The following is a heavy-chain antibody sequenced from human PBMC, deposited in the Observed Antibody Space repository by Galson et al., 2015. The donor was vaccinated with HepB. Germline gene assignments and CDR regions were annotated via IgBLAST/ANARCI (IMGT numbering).Heavy chain of an antibody. CDR1: GFTFSSYA. CDR2: ISGSGGST. CDR3: AKWRHSSGWYSDY. J-gene: IGHJ4*02. V-gene: IGHV3-23*01. Sequence: SLRLSCAASGFTFSSYAMSWVRQAPGKGLEWVSAISGSGGSTYYADSVKGRFTISRDNSKNTLYLQMNSLRAEDTAVYYCAKWRHSSGWYSDYWGQGTLVTVSS. D-gene: IGHD6-19*01.